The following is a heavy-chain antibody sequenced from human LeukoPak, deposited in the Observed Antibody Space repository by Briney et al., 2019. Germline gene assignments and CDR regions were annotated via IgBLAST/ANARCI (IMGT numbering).Heavy chain of an antibody. J-gene: IGHJ4*02. Sequence: AGGSLRLSCAASGFTFSTYSMNWVRQAPEKGLEWLSYISSSSSTIYYADSVKGRFTISRDNAENSLYLQMNSLRAEDTAVYYCARAFVAYYGSGSYYSFNYWGQGTLVTVSS. CDR2: ISSSSSTI. D-gene: IGHD3-10*01. V-gene: IGHV3-48*01. CDR1: GFTFSTYS. CDR3: ARAFVAYYGSGSYYSFNY.